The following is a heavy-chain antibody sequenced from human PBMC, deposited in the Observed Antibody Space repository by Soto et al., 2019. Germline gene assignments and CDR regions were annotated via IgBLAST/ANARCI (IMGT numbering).Heavy chain of an antibody. V-gene: IGHV4-59*08. CDR1: GGSISSYY. D-gene: IGHD3-9*01. CDR3: ARHGTSYYDILTDV. CDR2: IYYSGST. J-gene: IGHJ6*04. Sequence: PSETLSLTCIVSGGSISSYYWSWIRQPPGKGLEWIGYIYYSGSTNYNPSLKSRVTISVDTSKNQFSLKLSSVTAADTAVYYCARHGTSYYDILTDVWGKGTTVTVSS.